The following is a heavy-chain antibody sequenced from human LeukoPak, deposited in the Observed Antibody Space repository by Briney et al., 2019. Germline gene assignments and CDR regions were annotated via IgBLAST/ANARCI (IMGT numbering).Heavy chain of an antibody. V-gene: IGHV3-21*01. J-gene: IGHJ4*02. CDR1: GFTFNSYS. CDR2: ISSGSSYI. Sequence: GGSLRLSCAASGFTFNSYSMNWVRQASGKGLEWVSSISSGSSYIFYADSVKGRFTISRDNAKNSLYLQMNSLRAEDTAVYYCARDMSLLWFGDPFDYWGQGTLVTVSS. D-gene: IGHD3-10*01. CDR3: ARDMSLLWFGDPFDY.